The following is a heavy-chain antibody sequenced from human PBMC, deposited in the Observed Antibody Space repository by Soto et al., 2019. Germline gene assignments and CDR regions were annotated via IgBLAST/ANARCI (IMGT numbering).Heavy chain of an antibody. V-gene: IGHV2-5*02. CDR1: GFSLSTSGVG. CDR2: IYWDDDK. Sequence: QITLKESGPTLVKPTQTLTLTCTFSGFSLSTSGVGVGWIRQPPGKALEWLALIYWDDDKRYSPSLTSRLTITKDTPKNQVVLTMPNMDPVDTATYYCAHVLVVVANYGMDVGGQGTTVTVSS. J-gene: IGHJ6*02. D-gene: IGHD2-15*01. CDR3: AHVLVVVANYGMDV.